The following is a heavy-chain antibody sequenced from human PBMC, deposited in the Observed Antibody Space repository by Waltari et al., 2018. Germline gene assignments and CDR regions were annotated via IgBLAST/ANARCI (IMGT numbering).Heavy chain of an antibody. Sequence: LQLQESGPGLGTPSGTLSLICAVSGVPMNYWWSWIRQPPVKGLELIGQVLGRGRTNYNPSVASRVTISLDTSTHQFALKMTSATAADTALYYCARDRGRGLYLDTWGQGILVTVSP. CDR1: GVPMNYW. J-gene: IGHJ4*02. D-gene: IGHD2-15*01. CDR2: VLGRGRT. CDR3: ARDRGRGLYLDT. V-gene: IGHV4-4*02.